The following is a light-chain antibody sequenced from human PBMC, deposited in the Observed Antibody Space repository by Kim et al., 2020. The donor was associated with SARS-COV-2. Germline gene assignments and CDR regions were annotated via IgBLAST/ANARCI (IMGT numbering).Light chain of an antibody. CDR3: QSYDISSHVA. V-gene: IGLV1-40*01. J-gene: IGLJ2*01. Sequence: GQRVTISCTGSSSNIGAGYDVHWYQHLPGRAPKVLMYGDNNRPSGVPDRFSGSKSGTSASLAITGLQAEDETDYYCQSYDISSHVAFGGGTQLTVL. CDR2: GDN. CDR1: SSNIGAGYD.